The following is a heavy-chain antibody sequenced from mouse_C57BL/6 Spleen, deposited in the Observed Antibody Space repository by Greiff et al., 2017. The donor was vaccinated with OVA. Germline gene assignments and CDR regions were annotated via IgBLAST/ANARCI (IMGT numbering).Heavy chain of an antibody. CDR2: INPSTGGT. V-gene: IGHV1-42*01. CDR1: GYSFTGYY. CDR3: ARRGFAY. J-gene: IGHJ3*01. Sequence: EVKVVESGPELVKPGASVKISCKASGYSFTGYYMNWVKQSPEKSLEWIGEINPSTGGTTYNQKFKAKATLTVDKSSSTAYMQLKSLTSEDSAVYYCARRGFAYWGQGTLVTVSA.